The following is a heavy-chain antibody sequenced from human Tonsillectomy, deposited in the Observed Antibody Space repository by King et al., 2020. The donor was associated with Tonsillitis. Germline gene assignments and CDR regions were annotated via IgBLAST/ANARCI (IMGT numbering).Heavy chain of an antibody. CDR1: GFTSTSYA. J-gene: IGHJ6*02. D-gene: IGHD3-10*01. CDR2: ISGSGGST. CDR3: AKMGARLTVLRGVPDFYYYGMDV. V-gene: IGHV3-23*04. Sequence: VQRVESGGGLVQPGGSLRLYCAASGFTSTSYAMSWVRQARGKGLEWVSAISGSGGSTYYADSVKGRFTISRDNSKNTLYLQMNSLRAEDTAVYYCAKMGARLTVLRGVPDFYYYGMDVWGQGTTVTVSS.